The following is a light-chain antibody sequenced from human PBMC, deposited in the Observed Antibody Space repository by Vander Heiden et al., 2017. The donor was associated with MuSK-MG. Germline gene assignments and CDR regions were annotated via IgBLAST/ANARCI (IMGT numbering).Light chain of an antibody. CDR3: KQATQFPLLT. CDR1: QSLVHSDGNTY. Sequence: DIVMTQTPLSSPVTLGQPASVSFRSSQSLVHSDGNTYLSWLQQMPGQPPRLLIYKVSSRFAGVPDRFSGSGEGTDFTLKISSGEAEDVGVYYCKQATQFPLLTFGHGTKVDIK. J-gene: IGKJ3*01. CDR2: KVS. V-gene: IGKV2-24*01.